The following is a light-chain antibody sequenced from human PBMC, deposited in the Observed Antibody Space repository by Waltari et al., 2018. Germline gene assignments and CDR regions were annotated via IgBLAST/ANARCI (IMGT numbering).Light chain of an antibody. V-gene: IGLV3-19*01. Sequence: SSELTQDPAVSVALGQTVRITCQGDSLRRYYASWYQQKPGQAPVLVLYGKNNRPSGIPDRFSGSSSGNTASLTLSGTQAEDEADYYCNSRDTNGDHVLFGGGTKLTVL. CDR1: SLRRYY. J-gene: IGLJ2*01. CDR2: GKN. CDR3: NSRDTNGDHVL.